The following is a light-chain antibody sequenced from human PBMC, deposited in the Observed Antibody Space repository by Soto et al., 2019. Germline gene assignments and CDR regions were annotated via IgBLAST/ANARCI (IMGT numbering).Light chain of an antibody. Sequence: DMEVRKSPGTLSLYTGERATLSCRASQSVSRYLAWYQQKPGQAPRLLIYDASNRATGIPARFSGSGSGTDFALTISSLEPDDFAVYYCQQRSNLPTFGGVTKVDI. V-gene: IGKV3-11*01. CDR2: DAS. CDR3: QQRSNLPT. CDR1: QSVSRY. J-gene: IGKJ4*01.